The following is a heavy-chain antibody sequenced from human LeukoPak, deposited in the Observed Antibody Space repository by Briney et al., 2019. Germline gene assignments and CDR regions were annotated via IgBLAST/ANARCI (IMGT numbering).Heavy chain of an antibody. V-gene: IGHV3-66*01. CDR2: IYSGGST. Sequence: GGSLRLSCAASGFTVSSNYMSWVRQAPGKGLEWVSLIYSGGSTYYADSVKGRFTISRDNSKNTLYLQMNSLRAEDTAVYYCAREAPKLYGDYVRDAFDIWGQGTMVTVSS. CDR3: AREAPKLYGDYVRDAFDI. J-gene: IGHJ3*02. CDR1: GFTVSSNY. D-gene: IGHD4-17*01.